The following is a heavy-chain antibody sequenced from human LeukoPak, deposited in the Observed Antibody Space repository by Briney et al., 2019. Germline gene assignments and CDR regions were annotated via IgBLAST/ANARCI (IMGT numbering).Heavy chain of an antibody. CDR1: GGTFSSYA. V-gene: IGHV1-69*06. J-gene: IGHJ6*04. CDR2: IIPIFGTA. D-gene: IGHD6-13*01. CDR3: ARVLLLGYSTNYYYGMDV. Sequence: LVKVSCKASGGTFSSYAISWVRQAPGQGLEWMGGIIPIFGTANYAQKFQGRVTITADKSTSTAYMELSSLRSEDTAVYYCARVLLLGYSTNYYYGMDVWGKGTTVTVSS.